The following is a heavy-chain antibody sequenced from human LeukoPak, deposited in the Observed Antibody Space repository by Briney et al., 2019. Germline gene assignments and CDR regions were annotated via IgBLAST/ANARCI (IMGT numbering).Heavy chain of an antibody. V-gene: IGHV3-48*03. Sequence: GGSLRLSCAASGFTFSSYEMNRVRQAPGRGLEWVSYISNSDSTIYYADSVKGRFTISRDNAKNSLYLQMNSLGAEVTALYYCARERNGFCSSTTCSRAFDIWGQGTMVTVSS. D-gene: IGHD2-2*03. J-gene: IGHJ3*02. CDR3: ARERNGFCSSTTCSRAFDI. CDR1: GFTFSSYE. CDR2: ISNSDSTI.